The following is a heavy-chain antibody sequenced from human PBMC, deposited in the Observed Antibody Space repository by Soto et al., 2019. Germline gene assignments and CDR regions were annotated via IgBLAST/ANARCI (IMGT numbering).Heavy chain of an antibody. CDR2: IIPIFGTA. CDR1: GGTFSSYA. CDR3: ARDRAIFGVVIKYYYYYGMDV. V-gene: IGHV1-69*12. J-gene: IGHJ6*02. D-gene: IGHD3-3*01. Sequence: QVQLVQSGAEVKKPGSSVKVSCKASGGTFSSYAISWVRQAPGQGLEWMGGIIPIFGTANYAQKFQGRVTITADESTSTAYRELSSLRSEDTAVYYCARDRAIFGVVIKYYYYYGMDVWGQGTTVTVSS.